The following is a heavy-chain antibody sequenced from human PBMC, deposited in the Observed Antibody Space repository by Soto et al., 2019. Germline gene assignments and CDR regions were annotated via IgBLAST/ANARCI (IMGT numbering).Heavy chain of an antibody. V-gene: IGHV4-30-4*01. D-gene: IGHD4-17*01. CDR2: IYNRWGS. J-gene: IGHJ4*02. CDR1: GASVRSGDYY. Sequence: QVQLQESGPVLVKPSQTLSLTCSVSGASVRSGDYYWSSIRQAPGKGLEWIGYIYNRWGSYYNPSLTVRLTISIDTSKNQFSLKLNSVTAADTAIYYCVGTGTTDDYWGRGTLVTVSS. CDR3: VGTGTTDDY.